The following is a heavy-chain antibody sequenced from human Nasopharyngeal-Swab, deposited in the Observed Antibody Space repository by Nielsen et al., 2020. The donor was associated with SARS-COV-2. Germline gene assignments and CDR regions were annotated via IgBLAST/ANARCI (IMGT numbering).Heavy chain of an antibody. CDR1: GFTFSSYA. CDR2: ISGSGGST. CDR3: AKDGGLTTFPYYYYYGMDV. V-gene: IGHV3-23*01. Sequence: GGSLRLAWAASGFTFSSYAMSWVRQAPGKGLEWVSAISGSGGSTYYADSVKGRFTISRDNSKNTLYLQMNSLRAEDTAVYYCAKDGGLTTFPYYYYYGMDVWGQGTTVTVSS. D-gene: IGHD4/OR15-4a*01. J-gene: IGHJ6*02.